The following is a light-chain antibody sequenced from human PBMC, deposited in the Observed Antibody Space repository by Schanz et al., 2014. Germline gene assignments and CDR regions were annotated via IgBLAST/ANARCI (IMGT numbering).Light chain of an antibody. CDR1: SSDVGAYNY. V-gene: IGLV2-11*01. CDR2: DVR. J-gene: IGLJ2*01. CDR3: CSYAGNSLV. Sequence: QSVLTQPRSVSGSPGQSVTISCIGTSSDVGAYNYVSWYQRHPGKAPKLIIYDVRTRPSGVPDRFSGSKSGNTASLIISGLQAEDEAEYYCCSYAGNSLVFGGGTKLTVL.